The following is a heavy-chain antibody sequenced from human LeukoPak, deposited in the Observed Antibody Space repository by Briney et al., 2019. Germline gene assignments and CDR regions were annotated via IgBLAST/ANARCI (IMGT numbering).Heavy chain of an antibody. CDR2: IKQDGSEK. V-gene: IGHV3-7*01. J-gene: IGHJ4*02. D-gene: IGHD3-16*02. CDR3: ARDGLYDYVWGSYRHDY. Sequence: GGSLRLSCAASGFTFGSYWMSWVRQAPGKGLEWVANIKQDGSEKYYVDSVKGRFTISRDNAKNSLYLQMNSLRAEDTAVYYCARDGLYDYVWGSYRHDYWGQGTLVTVSS. CDR1: GFTFGSYW.